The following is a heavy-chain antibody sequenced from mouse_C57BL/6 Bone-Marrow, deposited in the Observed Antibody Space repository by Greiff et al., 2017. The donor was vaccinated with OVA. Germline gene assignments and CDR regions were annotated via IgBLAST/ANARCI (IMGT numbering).Heavy chain of an antibody. J-gene: IGHJ1*03. CDR1: GYAFSSYW. CDR3: AREGGNYGYFEV. D-gene: IGHD2-1*01. Sequence: QVQLQQSGAELVKPGASVKISCKASGYAFSSYWMNWVKQRPGKGLEWIGQIYPGDGDTNYNGKFKGKATLTADKSSSTAYMQLSSLTSEDSAVYFCAREGGNYGYFEVWGTGTTVTVSS. CDR2: IYPGDGDT. V-gene: IGHV1-80*01.